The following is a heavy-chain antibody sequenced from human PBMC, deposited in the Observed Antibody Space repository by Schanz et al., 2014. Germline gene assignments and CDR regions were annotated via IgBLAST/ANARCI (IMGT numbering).Heavy chain of an antibody. Sequence: EVRLVESGGGLVQSGGSLRLSCAASGFTVSSNYMSWVRQAPGKGLEWVSFIYGGSTYYTDSVKGRFTISRDNSKNTLYLQMGSLREEDMAVYYCARDRYGYYNAPDAFDVWGQGTMVTVSS. V-gene: IGHV3-66*01. CDR1: GFTVSSNY. J-gene: IGHJ3*01. D-gene: IGHD3-9*01. CDR2: IYGGST. CDR3: ARDRYGYYNAPDAFDV.